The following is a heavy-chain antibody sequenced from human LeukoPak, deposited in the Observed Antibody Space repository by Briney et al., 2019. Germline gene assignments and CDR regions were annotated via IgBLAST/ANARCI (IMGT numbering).Heavy chain of an antibody. D-gene: IGHD2-21*02. CDR2: ISGSGGST. V-gene: IGHV3-23*01. CDR1: GFTFSSYA. Sequence: GGSLRLSCAASGFTFSSYAMSWVRQAPGKGLEWVSAISGSGGSTYYADSVKGRFTISRDNSKNTLYLQMNSLRAEDTAVYYCAKDESEAYCGGDCYSVDNYFDYWGQGTLVTVSS. J-gene: IGHJ4*02. CDR3: AKDESEAYCGGDCYSVDNYFDY.